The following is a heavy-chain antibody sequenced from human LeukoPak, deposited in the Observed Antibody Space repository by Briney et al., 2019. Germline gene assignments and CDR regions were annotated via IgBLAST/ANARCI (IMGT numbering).Heavy chain of an antibody. CDR3: ARRGEAMDPFDY. Sequence: GESLKISCKDSGYSFTSYWIGWVRQMPGKGLGWMGIIYPGDSYTRYSPSFQGQVTISADKSINTAYLQWSSLKASDTAIYYCARRGEAMDPFDYWGQGTLVTVSS. J-gene: IGHJ4*02. CDR2: IYPGDSYT. V-gene: IGHV5-51*01. CDR1: GYSFTSYW. D-gene: IGHD5-18*01.